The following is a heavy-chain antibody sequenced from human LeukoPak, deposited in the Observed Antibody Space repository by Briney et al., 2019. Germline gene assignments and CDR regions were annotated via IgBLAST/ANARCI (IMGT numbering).Heavy chain of an antibody. J-gene: IGHJ4*02. D-gene: IGHD6-13*01. CDR2: IYYSGST. V-gene: IGHV4-39*01. CDR3: ARLIAAAGTYYLDY. Sequence: PSETLSLTCTVSGGSISSSSYYWGWIRQPPGKGLEWIGSIYYSGSTYYNPSLKSRVTISVDTSKNQFSLKLSSVTAADTAVYYCARLIAAAGTYYLDYWGQGTLVTVSS. CDR1: GGSISSSSYY.